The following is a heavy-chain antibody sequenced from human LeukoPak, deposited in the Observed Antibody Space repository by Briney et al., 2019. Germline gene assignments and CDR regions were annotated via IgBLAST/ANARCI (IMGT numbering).Heavy chain of an antibody. CDR3: ARDITPGYYDSSGYYDY. CDR2: IIPIFGTA. J-gene: IGHJ4*02. V-gene: IGHV1-69*05. CDR1: GATFTIYA. Sequence: SSLKVSRKSSGATFTIYAISWVRQAPGQGLEWMGRIIPIFGTANSAQKFQGRVTITTDESTSTAYMELSSLRSEDTAVYYCARDITPGYYDSSGYYDYWGQGTLVTVSS. D-gene: IGHD3-22*01.